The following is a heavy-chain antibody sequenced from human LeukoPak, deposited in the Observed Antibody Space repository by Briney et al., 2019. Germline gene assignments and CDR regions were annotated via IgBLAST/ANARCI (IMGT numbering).Heavy chain of an antibody. D-gene: IGHD3-3*01. J-gene: IGHJ4*02. CDR2: ISHSSSTI. CDR1: GFTFSDHY. CDR3: VRSTWSGELLLGPIL. V-gene: IGHV3-11*04. Sequence: PGGSLRLSCAASGFTFSDHYMSWIRQAPGKGPEWVSFISHSSSTISYADSVKGRFTISRDNAQNSLYLQMNSLRDEDTAVYYCVRSTWSGELLLGPILWGQGTLVTVSS.